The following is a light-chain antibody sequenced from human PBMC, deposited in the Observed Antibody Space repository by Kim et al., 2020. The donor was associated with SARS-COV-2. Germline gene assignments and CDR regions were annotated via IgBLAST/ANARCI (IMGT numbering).Light chain of an antibody. Sequence: LSRGERATYCWKASRSVSSYLGWYQQKPGQAPRLLIYDASSRATGIQARFSGSGSGTDFTLTISSLEPEDFAVYYCQQRSNWTITFGQGTRLEIK. V-gene: IGKV3-11*01. CDR2: DAS. J-gene: IGKJ5*01. CDR3: QQRSNWTIT. CDR1: RSVSSY.